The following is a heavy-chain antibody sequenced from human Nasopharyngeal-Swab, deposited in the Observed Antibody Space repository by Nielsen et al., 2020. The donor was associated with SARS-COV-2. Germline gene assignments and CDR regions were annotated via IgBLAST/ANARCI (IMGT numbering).Heavy chain of an antibody. Sequence: SVKVSCKASGGTFSSYAISWVRPAPGQGLEWMGGIIPIFGTANYAQRFQGRVTITADESTSTAHMELSSLRSEDTAVYYCAGGDDSLANSYYWGQGTLVTVSS. CDR1: GGTFSSYA. D-gene: IGHD3-22*01. V-gene: IGHV1-69*13. J-gene: IGHJ4*02. CDR2: IIPIFGTA. CDR3: AGGDDSLANSYY.